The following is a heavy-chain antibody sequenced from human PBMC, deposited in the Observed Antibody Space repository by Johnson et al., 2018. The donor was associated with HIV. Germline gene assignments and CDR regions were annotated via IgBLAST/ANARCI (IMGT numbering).Heavy chain of an antibody. D-gene: IGHD3-22*01. CDR1: EFTFSNYA. V-gene: IGHV3-30*04. CDR3: ANGDSYYFVSSGYYDTAFDL. Sequence: QVQLVESGGGLVQPGGSLRLSCAASEFTFSNYAIHWVRQAPGKGLEWVAVISYDGTNKYYADLVKGRFTISRDNSRNTLYLQMNLLRPEDTAVDYCANGDSYYFVSSGYYDTAFDLWGQGTMVTVSS. CDR2: ISYDGTNK. J-gene: IGHJ3*01.